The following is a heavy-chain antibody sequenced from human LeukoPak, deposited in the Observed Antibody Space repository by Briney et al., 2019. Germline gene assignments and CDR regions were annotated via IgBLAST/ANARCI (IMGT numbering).Heavy chain of an antibody. CDR3: ASRFRYTSGWYYDS. Sequence: SETLSLTCTVSGGSITSSSYWWGWIRQPPGKELEWIGNTYHSGSTNYNPSLNSRLITSVDTSKNQFSLKLTSVTAADTAVYYCASRFRYTSGWYYDSWGQGTLVTVSS. D-gene: IGHD6-19*01. J-gene: IGHJ4*02. V-gene: IGHV4-39*01. CDR1: GGSITSSSYW. CDR2: TYHSGST.